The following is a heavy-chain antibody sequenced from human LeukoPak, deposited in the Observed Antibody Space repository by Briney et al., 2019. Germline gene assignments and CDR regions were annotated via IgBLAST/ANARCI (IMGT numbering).Heavy chain of an antibody. CDR1: GYTFTSYY. Sequence: VXVSCKASGYTFTSYYMHWMRQAPGQGLEWMGIINPSGGSTSYAQKFQGRVTMTRDTSTSTVYMELSSLRSEDTAVYYCARRDGDYDFDYWGQGTLVTVSS. V-gene: IGHV1-46*01. D-gene: IGHD4-17*01. CDR2: INPSGGST. CDR3: ARRDGDYDFDY. J-gene: IGHJ4*02.